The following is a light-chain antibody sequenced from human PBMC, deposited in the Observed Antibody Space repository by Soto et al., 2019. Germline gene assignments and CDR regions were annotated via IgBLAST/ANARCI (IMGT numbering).Light chain of an antibody. CDR1: QSLVSSSYYY. Sequence: EIVMTQSPLSLSVTPGEPASISCRSSQSLVSSSYYYLYWYVQKPGQSPHLLIYLTSRRASGVPDRFSGSGTCTNFTLEISSVEAEDFGVYYCMQALEVQWTFGQVTKVAIK. CDR2: LTS. CDR3: MQALEVQWT. J-gene: IGKJ1*01. V-gene: IGKV2-28*01.